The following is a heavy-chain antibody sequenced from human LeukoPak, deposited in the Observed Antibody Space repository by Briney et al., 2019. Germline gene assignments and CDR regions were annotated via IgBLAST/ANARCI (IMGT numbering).Heavy chain of an antibody. CDR1: GYSFTSYW. CDR2: IYPGDSDT. J-gene: IGHJ4*02. Sequence: GESLKISCKGSGYSFTSYWIGWVRQMPGKGLEWMGIIYPGDSDTRYSPSFQGQVTISADKSISTAYLQWSSLKASDTAMYYCARRLYRSGGSCYVAIFDYWGQGTLVTVSS. D-gene: IGHD2-15*01. V-gene: IGHV5-51*01. CDR3: ARRLYRSGGSCYVAIFDY.